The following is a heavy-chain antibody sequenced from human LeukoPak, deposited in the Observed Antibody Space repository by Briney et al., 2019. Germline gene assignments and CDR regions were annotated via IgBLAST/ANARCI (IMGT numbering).Heavy chain of an antibody. Sequence: PSQTLSLTCTVSDYSISSGFYWGWIRQPPGKGLEWIGSIFHSGDTYYNPSLKSRVTISVDTSKNQFSLKLNSVTAADTALYYCARVLVGATTAFDYWGQGTLVTVSS. CDR1: DYSISSGFY. CDR3: ARVLVGATTAFDY. V-gene: IGHV4-38-2*02. J-gene: IGHJ4*02. D-gene: IGHD1-26*01. CDR2: IFHSGDT.